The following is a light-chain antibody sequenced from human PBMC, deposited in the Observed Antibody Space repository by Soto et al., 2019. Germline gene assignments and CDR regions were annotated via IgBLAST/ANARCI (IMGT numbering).Light chain of an antibody. CDR1: QGVSSSY. V-gene: IGKV3-20*01. J-gene: IGKJ1*01. CDR2: GAS. Sequence: ENVLTQSPGTLSLSPGERATLSCRASQGVSSSYLAWYQQKPGQATRLLIYGASSRATGIPGRFSGSGSGTAFTPTISRLEAEDVAVYYCQQYDNSRAFGQGTKVEIK. CDR3: QQYDNSRA.